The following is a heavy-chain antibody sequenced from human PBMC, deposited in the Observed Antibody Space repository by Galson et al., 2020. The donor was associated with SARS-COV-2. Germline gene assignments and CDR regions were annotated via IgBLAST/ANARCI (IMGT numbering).Heavy chain of an antibody. CDR1: GFTFSSYG. V-gene: IGHV3-30*03. Sequence: GGSLRLSCAASGFTFSSYGMHWVRQAPGKGLEWVAVISYDGSNKYYADSVKGRFTISRDNSKNTLYLQMNSLRAEDTAVYYCARRGGTVTTQHFDLWGRGTLVTVSS. D-gene: IGHD4-17*01. J-gene: IGHJ2*01. CDR2: ISYDGSNK. CDR3: ARRGGTVTTQHFDL.